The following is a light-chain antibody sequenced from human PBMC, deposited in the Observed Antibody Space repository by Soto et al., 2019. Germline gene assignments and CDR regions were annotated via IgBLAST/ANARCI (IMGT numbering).Light chain of an antibody. J-gene: IGKJ2*01. CDR1: QSVLDISNNKNY. V-gene: IGKV4-1*01. Sequence: DIVMTQSPDSLAVSLGERATINCKSSQSVLDISNNKNYLAWYQQKPRQPPKLLIYWASARESGEPDRFSGSRCGTAFTLTISSLQAEDVEVYYCHQYYRSRPNFSKGTK. CDR2: WAS. CDR3: HQYYRSRPN.